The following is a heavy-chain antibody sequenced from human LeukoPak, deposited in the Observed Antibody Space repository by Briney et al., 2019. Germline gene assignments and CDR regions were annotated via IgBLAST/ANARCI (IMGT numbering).Heavy chain of an antibody. D-gene: IGHD4-17*01. Sequence: SETLSLTCTVSGGSISSYYWRWLRQPPGKGLEWVGYIYYSGGTNYNPSLKSRVTISVDTSKNQFSLKLSSVTAADTAVYYCARDHGDYTYDYYGMDVWGQGTTVTVSS. V-gene: IGHV4-59*01. CDR3: ARDHGDYTYDYYGMDV. CDR1: GGSISSYY. CDR2: IYYSGGT. J-gene: IGHJ6*02.